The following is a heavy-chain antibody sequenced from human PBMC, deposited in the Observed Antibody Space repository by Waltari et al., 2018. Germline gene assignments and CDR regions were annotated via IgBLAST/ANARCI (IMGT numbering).Heavy chain of an antibody. D-gene: IGHD6-19*01. CDR2: ISYDGSNK. Sequence: QVQLVASGGGVVQPGRSLRLSCAAAGFTFSSYGMPWVRHAPGKGLEWVAVISYDGSNKYYADSVKGRFTISRDNSKNTLYLQMNSLRAEDTAVYYCAKGYSGAGYSSGWYANWGQGTLVTVSS. J-gene: IGHJ4*02. V-gene: IGHV3-30*18. CDR1: GFTFSSYG. CDR3: AKGYSGAGYSSGWYAN.